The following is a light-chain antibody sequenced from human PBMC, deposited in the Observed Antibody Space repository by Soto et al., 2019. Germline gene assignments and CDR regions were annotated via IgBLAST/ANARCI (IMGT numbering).Light chain of an antibody. Sequence: EIVLTQSPTTLSLSPGERATLSCRASQSVSSYFAWYQQKPGQAPRLLIYDASTRAADIPARFSGSGSGTDFTLTISSLEPEDFAVYYWQQRSDWPLTFGGGTKVEIK. CDR2: DAS. J-gene: IGKJ4*01. CDR3: QQRSDWPLT. V-gene: IGKV3-11*01. CDR1: QSVSSY.